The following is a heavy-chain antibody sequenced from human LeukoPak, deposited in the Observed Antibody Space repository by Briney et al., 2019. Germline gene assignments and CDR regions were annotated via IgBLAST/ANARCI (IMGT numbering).Heavy chain of an antibody. CDR2: IWYDGSNK. V-gene: IGHV3-33*01. CDR1: GFTFSSYG. Sequence: GRSLRLSCAASGFTFSSYGMHWVRQAPGKGLEWVAVIWYDGSNKYYADSVKGRFTISRDNSKNTLYLRMNSLRAEDTAVYYCASIHDSSGLHAFDVWGQGTMVTVSS. J-gene: IGHJ3*01. D-gene: IGHD3-22*01. CDR3: ASIHDSSGLHAFDV.